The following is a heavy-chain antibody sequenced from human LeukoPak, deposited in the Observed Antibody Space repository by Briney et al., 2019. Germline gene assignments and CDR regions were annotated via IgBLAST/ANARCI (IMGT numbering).Heavy chain of an antibody. Sequence: ASVKVSCKASGGTFRTYSVTWVRQAPGQGLEWMGGIIPIFGTPNYAQKFQGRVKITTDDATGTAYMELSSLMSEDTAIYYCARVDRYHFYLDVWGKGTPVTVSS. CDR1: GGTFRTYS. CDR3: ARVDRYHFYLDV. V-gene: IGHV1-69*05. J-gene: IGHJ6*03. CDR2: IIPIFGTP.